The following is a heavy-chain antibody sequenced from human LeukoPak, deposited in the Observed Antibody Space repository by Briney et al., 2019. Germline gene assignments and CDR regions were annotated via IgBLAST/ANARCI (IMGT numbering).Heavy chain of an antibody. Sequence: PGGSLRLSCAASGFTVSSNYMSWVRQAPGKGLEWVSVIYSGGSTYYADSVKGRFTISRDNSKNTLYLQMNSLRAKDTAVYYCARGDYGDYSYYFDYWGQGTLVTVSS. D-gene: IGHD4-17*01. CDR2: IYSGGST. V-gene: IGHV3-66*01. J-gene: IGHJ4*02. CDR3: ARGDYGDYSYYFDY. CDR1: GFTVSSNY.